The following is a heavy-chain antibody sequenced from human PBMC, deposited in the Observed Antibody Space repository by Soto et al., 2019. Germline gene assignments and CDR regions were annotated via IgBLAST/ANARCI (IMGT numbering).Heavy chain of an antibody. CDR1: GFTFSSYS. J-gene: IGHJ6*02. V-gene: IGHV3-21*01. D-gene: IGHD3-3*01. CDR3: ARDQSEGGNFWSGYYTGSYYYYGMDV. Sequence: GGSLRLSCAASGFTFSSYSMNWVRQAPGKGLEWVSSISSSSSYIYYADSVKGRFTISRVNAKNSLYLQMNSLRAEDTAVYYCARDQSEGGNFWSGYYTGSYYYYGMDVWGQGTSVTVSS. CDR2: ISSSSSYI.